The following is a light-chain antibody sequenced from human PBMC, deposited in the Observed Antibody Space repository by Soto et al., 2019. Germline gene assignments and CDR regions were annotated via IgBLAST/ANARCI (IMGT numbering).Light chain of an antibody. Sequence: QPVLTQSPSASASLGASVKLTCTLSSGHSSYAIAWHQQQPEKGPRYLMRLNSDGSHSKGDGIPDRFSGSSSGAERYLTISSLQCEGEADYYCQTWGSGIHGVFGGGTKLTVL. CDR3: QTWGSGIHGV. J-gene: IGLJ2*01. V-gene: IGLV4-69*01. CDR2: LNSDGSH. CDR1: SGHSSYA.